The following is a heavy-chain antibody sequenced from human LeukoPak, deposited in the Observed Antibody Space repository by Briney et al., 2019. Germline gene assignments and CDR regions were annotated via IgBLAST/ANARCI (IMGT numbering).Heavy chain of an antibody. D-gene: IGHD2-2*01. Sequence: ASVKVPCKASGYTFTSYGISWVRQAPGQGLEWMGWISAYNGNTNYAQKLQGRVTMTTDTPTSTAYMELRSLRSDDTAVYYCARVSCSSTSCYFDYWGQGTLVTVSS. V-gene: IGHV1-18*01. CDR1: GYTFTSYG. CDR2: ISAYNGNT. CDR3: ARVSCSSTSCYFDY. J-gene: IGHJ4*02.